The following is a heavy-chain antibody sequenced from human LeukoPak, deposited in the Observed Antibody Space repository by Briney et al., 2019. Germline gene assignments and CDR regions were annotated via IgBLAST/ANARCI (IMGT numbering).Heavy chain of an antibody. CDR2: IYYSGST. V-gene: IGHV4-59*13. D-gene: IGHD3-22*01. J-gene: IGHJ5*02. CDR1: GGSISPYY. CDR3: ARHDSPGYYH. Sequence: PSETLSLTCTVSGGSISPYYWSGSRLPPGKGLKWIGYIYYSGSTNDNPSLKSRVTMSVDTSKTQFSLRLSSVTAADTAVYYCARHDSPGYYHWGQGTLVTVSS.